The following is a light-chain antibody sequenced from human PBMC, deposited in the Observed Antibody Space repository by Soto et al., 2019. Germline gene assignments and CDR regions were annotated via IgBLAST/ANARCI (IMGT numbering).Light chain of an antibody. CDR1: GSDIGAYNY. CDR3: SSYAGSSTYV. V-gene: IGLV2-14*01. CDR2: GVT. J-gene: IGLJ1*01. Sequence: QSVLTQPASVSGSPGQSITISCTGSGSDIGAYNYVSWYQQHPGKAPKLLIHGVTRRPPGVSSRFSASKSAYTASLTISGLQAEDEANYYCSSYAGSSTYVFGTGTKVTVL.